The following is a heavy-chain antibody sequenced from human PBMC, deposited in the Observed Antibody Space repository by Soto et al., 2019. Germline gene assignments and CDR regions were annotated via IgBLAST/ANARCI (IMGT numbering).Heavy chain of an antibody. Sequence: QVQRVESGGGVVQPWRSLRLSCAASGFTFSSYGMHWVRQAPGKGLEWVAVISYDGSNKYYADSVQGRFTISRDNSKNTLYLQMNSLRAEDTAVYYCAKEGHLPQSSRPFDYWGQGTLVTVSS. CDR2: ISYDGSNK. CDR1: GFTFSSYG. J-gene: IGHJ4*02. D-gene: IGHD6-6*01. V-gene: IGHV3-30*18. CDR3: AKEGHLPQSSRPFDY.